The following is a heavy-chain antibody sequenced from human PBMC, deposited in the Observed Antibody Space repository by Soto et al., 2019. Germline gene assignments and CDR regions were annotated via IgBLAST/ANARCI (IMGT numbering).Heavy chain of an antibody. Sequence: QVQLVESGGGVVQPGRSLRLSCAASGFTFRSYGMDWVRQAPGKGLEWVAVISYDGSNKYYADSVKGRFTISRDNSKNTLSLQMNSLRAEDTAVYYCAKDGGRDDYGDYGGFDPWGQGTLVTVSS. D-gene: IGHD4-17*01. CDR2: ISYDGSNK. J-gene: IGHJ5*02. CDR3: AKDGGRDDYGDYGGFDP. CDR1: GFTFRSYG. V-gene: IGHV3-30*18.